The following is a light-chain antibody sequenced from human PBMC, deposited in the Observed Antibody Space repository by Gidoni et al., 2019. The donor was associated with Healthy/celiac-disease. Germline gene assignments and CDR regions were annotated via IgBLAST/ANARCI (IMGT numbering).Light chain of an antibody. CDR2: DAS. CDR3: QQYDNLPPL. CDR1: QDISNY. J-gene: IGKJ3*01. Sequence: DIQMTQSPSSLSASVGDRVTITCQASQDISNYLNWYQQKPGKAPKLLIYDASNLETGVPSRFSGRGSGTDFTFTISSLQPEDIATYYFQQYDNLPPLFGPGTKVDIK. V-gene: IGKV1-33*01.